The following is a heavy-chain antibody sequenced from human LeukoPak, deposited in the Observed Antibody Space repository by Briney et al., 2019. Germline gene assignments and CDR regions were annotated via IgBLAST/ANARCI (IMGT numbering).Heavy chain of an antibody. CDR1: GFTFSNSW. CDR3: ARYCGGDCYTPHDAFDV. D-gene: IGHD2-21*02. J-gene: IGHJ3*01. Sequence: GGSLRLSCGASGFTFSNSWMSWLRQAQGKGLDWVANIKNDGTDKHYVDSVRGRFTISRDNAKNSLYLQMSSLRAEDTAVYYCARYCGGDCYTPHDAFDVWGPGTLVTVSS. CDR2: IKNDGTDK. V-gene: IGHV3-7*05.